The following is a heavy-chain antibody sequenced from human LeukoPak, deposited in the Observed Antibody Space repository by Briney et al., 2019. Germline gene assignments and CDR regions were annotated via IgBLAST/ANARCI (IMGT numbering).Heavy chain of an antibody. Sequence: GGSLRLSCAASGFTFSSYGMHWVRQAPGKGLEWVAVISYDGSNKYYADSVKGRFTIPRDNSKNTLYLQMNSLRAEDTAVYYCAKDTSSSPLYYGMDVWGQGTTVTVSS. D-gene: IGHD6-13*01. CDR1: GFTFSSYG. CDR3: AKDTSSSPLYYGMDV. CDR2: ISYDGSNK. V-gene: IGHV3-30*18. J-gene: IGHJ6*02.